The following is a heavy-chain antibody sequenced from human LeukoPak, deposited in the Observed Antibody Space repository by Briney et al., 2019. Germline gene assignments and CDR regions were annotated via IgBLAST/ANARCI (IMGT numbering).Heavy chain of an antibody. J-gene: IGHJ4*02. Sequence: SETLSLTCTVSGGSISSYYWSWIRQPPGKGLEWIGYIYYSGSTNYNPSLKSRVTISVDTSKNQFSLKLSSVTAADTAVYYCARDPSYCSGGSCYSYFDYWGQGTLVTVSS. CDR3: ARDPSYCSGGSCYSYFDY. CDR2: IYYSGST. CDR1: GGSISSYY. D-gene: IGHD2-15*01. V-gene: IGHV4-59*01.